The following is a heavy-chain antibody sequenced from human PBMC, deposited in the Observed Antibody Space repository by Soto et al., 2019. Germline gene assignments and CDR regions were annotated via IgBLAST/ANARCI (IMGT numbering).Heavy chain of an antibody. CDR3: ATHPYSSGWYC. D-gene: IGHD6-13*01. CDR1: GFTFSSYW. V-gene: IGHV3-7*02. Sequence: EVQLVESGGDLVQPGGSLRLSCAASGFTFSSYWMTWARQAPGKGLEWVANIKQDGSEKYYVDSVKGRFTISRDNAKNSLYLQMNSLRAEDTAVYYCATHPYSSGWYCWGQGTLVTVSS. J-gene: IGHJ4*02. CDR2: IKQDGSEK.